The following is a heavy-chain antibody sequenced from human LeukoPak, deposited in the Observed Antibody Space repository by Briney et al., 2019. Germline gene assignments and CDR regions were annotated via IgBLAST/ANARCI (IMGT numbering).Heavy chain of an antibody. Sequence: GGSLRLSCAASGLTVSTSYMSWVRQVPGKGLEWVSVIYSGGSTYYADSVKGRFTISRDNSKNTLYLQMNSLRAEDTAVYYCASGGLGDSSGYGYWGQGTLVTVSS. J-gene: IGHJ4*02. CDR2: IYSGGST. CDR1: GLTVSTSY. CDR3: ASGGLGDSSGYGY. D-gene: IGHD3-22*01. V-gene: IGHV3-66*01.